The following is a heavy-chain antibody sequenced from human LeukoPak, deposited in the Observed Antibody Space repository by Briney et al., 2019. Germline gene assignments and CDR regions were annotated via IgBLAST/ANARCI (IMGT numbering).Heavy chain of an antibody. CDR3: ARAHNSYCSSTSRSRLTYYMDV. J-gene: IGHJ6*03. CDR1: GGSISSGGYS. D-gene: IGHD2-2*01. Sequence: ASETLSLTCAVSGGSISSGGYSWSWIRQPPGKGLEWIGYIYHSGSTYYNPSLKSRVTISVDRSKNQFSLKLSSVTAADTAVYYCARAHNSYCSSTSRSRLTYYMDVWGKGTTVTVSS. CDR2: IYHSGST. V-gene: IGHV4-30-2*01.